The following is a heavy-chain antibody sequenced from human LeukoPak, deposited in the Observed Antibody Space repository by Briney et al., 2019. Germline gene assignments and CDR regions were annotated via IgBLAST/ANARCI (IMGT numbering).Heavy chain of an antibody. CDR1: GYSFISYW. CDR3: ARHQASCGGDCYSYYFDY. V-gene: IGHV5-51*01. J-gene: IGHJ4*02. Sequence: GESLKISCKGSGYSFISYWIGWVRQMPGKGLEWMGIIYPGDSDTRYSPSFQGQVTISADKSISTAYLQWSSLKASDTAMYYCARHQASCGGDCYSYYFDYWGQGTLVTVSS. CDR2: IYPGDSDT. D-gene: IGHD2-21*02.